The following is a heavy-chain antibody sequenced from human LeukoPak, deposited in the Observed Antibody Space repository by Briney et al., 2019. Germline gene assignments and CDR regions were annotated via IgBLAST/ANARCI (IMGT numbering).Heavy chain of an antibody. CDR2: IYSGGST. V-gene: IGHV3-53*01. Sequence: GGSLRLSCAASGFTVSSNYMSWVRQAPGKGLEWVSVIYSGGSTYYADSVKGRFTISRHNSKNTLYLQMNSLKTEDTAVYYCTTDGYCSGGSCQGDYWGQGTLVTVSS. D-gene: IGHD2-15*01. J-gene: IGHJ4*02. CDR3: TTDGYCSGGSCQGDY. CDR1: GFTVSSNY.